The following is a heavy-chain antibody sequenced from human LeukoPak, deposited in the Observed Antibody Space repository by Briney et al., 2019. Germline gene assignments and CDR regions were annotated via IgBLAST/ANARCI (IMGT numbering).Heavy chain of an antibody. CDR2: IYHSGGT. Sequence: PSETLSLTCAVSGYSTSRGYYWGWIREPPRGGLWWVGGIYHSGGTSSNPSLKSRVTISVDTSKNQFSLKLSSVTAADTAVYYCARHRPPRSGNWNVHDAFDIWGQGTMVTVSS. D-gene: IGHD1-1*01. CDR1: GYSTSRGYY. J-gene: IGHJ3*02. V-gene: IGHV4-38-2*01. CDR3: ARHRPPRSGNWNVHDAFDI.